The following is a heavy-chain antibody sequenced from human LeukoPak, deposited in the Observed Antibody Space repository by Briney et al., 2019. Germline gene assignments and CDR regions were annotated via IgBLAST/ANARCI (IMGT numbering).Heavy chain of an antibody. Sequence: SVKVSCKASGGTFSSYAISWVRQAPGQGLEWMGGIIPIFGTANYAQKFQGRVTITTDESTSTAYMELSSLRSEDTAVYYCARGPFNWNDFYYYYMDVWGKGTTVTVSS. V-gene: IGHV1-69*05. D-gene: IGHD1-20*01. CDR3: ARGPFNWNDFYYYYMDV. CDR2: IIPIFGTA. CDR1: GGTFSSYA. J-gene: IGHJ6*03.